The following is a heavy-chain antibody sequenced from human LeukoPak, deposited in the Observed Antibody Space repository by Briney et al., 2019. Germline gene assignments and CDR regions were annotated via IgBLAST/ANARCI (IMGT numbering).Heavy chain of an antibody. CDR3: ARDLSFGYSYGKD. V-gene: IGHV3-33*01. D-gene: IGHD5-18*01. Sequence: GRSLRLSCAASGFTFSSYGMHWVRQAPGKGLEWVAVTWYDGSNKYYADSVKGRFTISRDNSKNTLYLQMNSLRAEDTAVYYCARDLSFGYSYGKDWGQGTLVTVSS. J-gene: IGHJ4*02. CDR1: GFTFSSYG. CDR2: TWYDGSNK.